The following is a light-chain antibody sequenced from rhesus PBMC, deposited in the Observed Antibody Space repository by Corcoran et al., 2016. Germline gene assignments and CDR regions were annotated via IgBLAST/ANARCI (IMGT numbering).Light chain of an antibody. J-gene: IGKJ4*01. CDR3: QQCNSSPT. CDR1: QDINSW. V-gene: IGKV1-22*01. Sequence: DIQMTQSPSSLSASVGDTVTITCRASQDINSWLAWYQQKAGKAPKLLSYAASSLQSGVPSRFSGSGSVTNFPLTISGLQFEDSATYYCQQCNSSPTFGGGTKVGIK. CDR2: AAS.